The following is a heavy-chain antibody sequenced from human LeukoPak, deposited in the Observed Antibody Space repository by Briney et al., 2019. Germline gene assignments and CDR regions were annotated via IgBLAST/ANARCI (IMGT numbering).Heavy chain of an antibody. CDR2: INPNSGGT. V-gene: IGHV1-2*02. D-gene: IGHD3-10*01. CDR3: ASKADVLLESLGAFDI. CDR1: GYTFTGYY. J-gene: IGHJ3*02. Sequence: ASVKVSCKASGYTFTGYYMHWVRQAPGQGLEWMGWINPNSGGTNYAQKFQGRVTMTRDTSISTAYMELSRLRSDDTAVYYCASKADVLLESLGAFDIWGQGTMVTVSS.